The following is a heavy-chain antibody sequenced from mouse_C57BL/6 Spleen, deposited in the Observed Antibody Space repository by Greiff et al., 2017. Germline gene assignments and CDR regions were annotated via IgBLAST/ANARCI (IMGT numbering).Heavy chain of an antibody. D-gene: IGHD1-1*01. V-gene: IGHV1-69*01. J-gene: IGHJ2*01. CDR2: IDPSDSYT. Sequence: QVQLQQPGAELVMPGASVKLSCKASGYTFTSYWMHWVKQRPGQGLEWIGEIDPSDSYTNYNQTIKGKSTLTVDKSSSTAYMQLSSLTDEDSAVYYCARLYYGSSYDYWGQGTTLTGAS. CDR1: GYTFTSYW. CDR3: ARLYYGSSYDY.